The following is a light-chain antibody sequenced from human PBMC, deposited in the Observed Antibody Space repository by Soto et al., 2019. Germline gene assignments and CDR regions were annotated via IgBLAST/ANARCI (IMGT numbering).Light chain of an antibody. CDR3: CSYAGSYTLWV. V-gene: IGLV2-14*02. CDR2: EGS. CDR1: ISDIGTYNL. Sequence: QSALTQPASVSGSPGQSITISCTGSISDIGTYNLVSWFQQHPGKAPKLIIYEGSKRPSGVSNRFSGSKSGNTASLTISGLQAEDEADYYCCSYAGSYTLWVFGGGTKLTVL. J-gene: IGLJ3*02.